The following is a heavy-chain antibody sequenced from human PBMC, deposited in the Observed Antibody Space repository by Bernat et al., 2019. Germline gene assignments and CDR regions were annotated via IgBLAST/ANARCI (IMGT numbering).Heavy chain of an antibody. D-gene: IGHD3-10*01. V-gene: IGHV3-43*01. J-gene: IGHJ4*02. CDR3: AKEGRAGSHFDY. Sequence: EVQLVESGGVVVQTGGSLRLSCAASGFTFDDYTMHWVRQAPGKGLEWVSLISWDGGSTYYADAVKGGFTISRDNSKNSLYLQMNSQRTEDTALYYCAKEGRAGSHFDYWGQGTLVTVSS. CDR2: ISWDGGST. CDR1: GFTFDDYT.